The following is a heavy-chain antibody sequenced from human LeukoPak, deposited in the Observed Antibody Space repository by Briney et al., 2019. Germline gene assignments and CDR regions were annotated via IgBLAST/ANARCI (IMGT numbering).Heavy chain of an antibody. CDR1: GFTFHHYS. CDR3: AKDSNTGGYSFGS. D-gene: IGHD5-12*01. CDR2: ISWDGGIT. Sequence: GGSLRLSCAASGFTFHHYSMHWVRQPPGKGPEWVSLISWDGGITYYADSVRGRFTISRDNSKNSLSLEMNSLRTEDTALYYCAKDSNTGGYSFGSWGQGTLVTVTS. V-gene: IGHV3-43*01. J-gene: IGHJ4*02.